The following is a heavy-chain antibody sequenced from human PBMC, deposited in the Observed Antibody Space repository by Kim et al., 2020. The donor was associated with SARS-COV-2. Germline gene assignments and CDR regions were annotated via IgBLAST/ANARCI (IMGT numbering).Heavy chain of an antibody. V-gene: IGHV3-23*01. CDR3: AVGADSSGWYYGMDV. D-gene: IGHD6-19*01. J-gene: IGHJ6*02. Sequence: DPVKGRFTISRDHSKNTLYLQMNSLRAEDTAVYYCAVGADSSGWYYGMDVWGQGTTVTVSS.